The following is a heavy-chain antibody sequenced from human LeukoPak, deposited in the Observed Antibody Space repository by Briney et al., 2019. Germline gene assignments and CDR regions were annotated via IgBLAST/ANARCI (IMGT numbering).Heavy chain of an antibody. D-gene: IGHD2-2*01. V-gene: IGHV3-30*02. CDR1: GFTFSSYG. CDR2: IRYDGSNK. Sequence: GGSLRLSCAASGFTFSSYGMHWVRQAPGKGLEWVAFIRYDGSNKYYADSVKGRFTISRDNSKNTLYLQMNSLRAEDTAVYYCAKDPAAPDAFDIWGQGTMVTVSS. J-gene: IGHJ3*02. CDR3: AKDPAAPDAFDI.